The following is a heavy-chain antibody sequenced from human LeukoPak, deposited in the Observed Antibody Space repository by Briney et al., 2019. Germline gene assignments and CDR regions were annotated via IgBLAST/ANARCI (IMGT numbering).Heavy chain of an antibody. CDR1: GGTFSSYT. D-gene: IGHD2-15*01. V-gene: IGHV1-69*02. CDR2: IIPILGIA. Sequence: GASVKVSCKASGGTFSSYTISWVRQAPGQGLEWMGRIIPILGIANYAQKFQGRVTITADKSTSTAYMELSSLRSEDTAVYYCARDAATGGRDQLARYFDYWGQGTLVTVSS. J-gene: IGHJ4*02. CDR3: ARDAATGGRDQLARYFDY.